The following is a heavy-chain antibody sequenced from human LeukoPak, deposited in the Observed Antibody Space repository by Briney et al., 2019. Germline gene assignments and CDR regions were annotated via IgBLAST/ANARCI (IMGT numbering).Heavy chain of an antibody. D-gene: IGHD3-22*01. CDR3: ARESDSSGWYDS. CDR2: ISGDGGST. V-gene: IGHV3-43*02. Sequence: GGSLRLSCAAPGVSSYVYAIHWVRHAPGTGLEWVSLISGDGGSTFYADSVKGGFTISRDNSKNSLYLQMSSLRSEYTALYYCARESDSSGWYDSWGQGTLVTVSS. J-gene: IGHJ5*01. CDR1: GVSSYVYA.